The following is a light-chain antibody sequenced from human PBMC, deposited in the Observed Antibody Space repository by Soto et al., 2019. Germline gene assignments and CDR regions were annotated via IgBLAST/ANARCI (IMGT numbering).Light chain of an antibody. CDR3: QQRSNWPIT. V-gene: IGKV3-15*01. CDR2: GAS. Sequence: EIVMTQSPATLSVSPGERATLSCRASQSVSTNLAWYQQKPGQGPRLLIFGASTRAIGIPARFSGSGSGTDFTLTISSLQSEDFAVYYCQQRSNWPITFGQGTRLEIK. J-gene: IGKJ5*01. CDR1: QSVSTN.